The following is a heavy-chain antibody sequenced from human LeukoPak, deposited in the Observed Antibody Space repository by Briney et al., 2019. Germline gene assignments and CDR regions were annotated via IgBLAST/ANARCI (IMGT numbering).Heavy chain of an antibody. V-gene: IGHV3-9*03. J-gene: IGHJ3*02. CDR3: VKDVGIAVAGSGGFDI. CDR1: GFTFDDYA. CDR2: ISWNSGRI. Sequence: GGSLRLSCAVSGFTFDDYAMHWVRQAPGKGLEWVSGISWNSGRIGYADSVKGRFTISRDNAKNSLYLQMNSLRAEDMALYYCVKDVGIAVAGSGGFDIWGQGTMVSVSS. D-gene: IGHD6-19*01.